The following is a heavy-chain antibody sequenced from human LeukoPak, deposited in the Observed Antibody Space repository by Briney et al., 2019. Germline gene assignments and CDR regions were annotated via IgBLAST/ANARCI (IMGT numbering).Heavy chain of an antibody. V-gene: IGHV3-48*01. CDR2: IGISSGNT. D-gene: IGHD5-24*01. J-gene: IGHJ4*02. Sequence: GGSLRLSCAASGFTFSDYSMNWVRQAPGKELEWISYIGISSGNTKYADSVRGRFTISRDKAKNSLYLQMNSLRVEDTAVYYCARDYKYAFDNWGQGTLVTVSS. CDR1: GFTFSDYS. CDR3: ARDYKYAFDN.